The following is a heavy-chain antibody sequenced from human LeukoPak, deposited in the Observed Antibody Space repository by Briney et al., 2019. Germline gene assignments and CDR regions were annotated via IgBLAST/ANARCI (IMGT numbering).Heavy chain of an antibody. J-gene: IGHJ4*02. CDR3: ARAITIVTTEPFDY. Sequence: QPGGSLRLSCAASGFTFSSYEMNWVRQAPGKGLEWVSFISSSSSTIYYADSVEGRFTISRDNAKNSLYLQMNSLRAEDTAVYYCARAITIVTTEPFDYWGQGTLVTVSS. V-gene: IGHV3-48*01. D-gene: IGHD4-11*01. CDR2: ISSSSSTI. CDR1: GFTFSSYE.